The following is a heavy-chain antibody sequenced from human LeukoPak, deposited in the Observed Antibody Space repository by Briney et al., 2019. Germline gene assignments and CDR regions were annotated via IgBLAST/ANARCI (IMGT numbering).Heavy chain of an antibody. V-gene: IGHV4-38-2*01. CDR2: IYHSGST. Sequence: KPSETLSLTCAVSGYSISSGYYWGWIRQPPGKGLEWIGSIYHSGSTYYNPSLKSRVTISVDTSKNQFSLKLSSVTAADTVVYYCARVDGYCSGGSCYAHFDYWGQGTLVTVSS. J-gene: IGHJ4*02. CDR3: ARVDGYCSGGSCYAHFDY. D-gene: IGHD2-15*01. CDR1: GYSISSGYY.